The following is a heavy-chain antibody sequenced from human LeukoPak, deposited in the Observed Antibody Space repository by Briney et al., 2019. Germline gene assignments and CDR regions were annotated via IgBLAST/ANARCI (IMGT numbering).Heavy chain of an antibody. Sequence: PGGSPRLSCAASGLNFSSRWMNWVRQAPGQGLEWVASIKEDGSEKHYVDSVKGRFTISRDNGKNSLYLQMNSLRAEDTAVYYCARDSGWWRFDFWGQGTLVTVSS. J-gene: IGHJ4*02. CDR2: IKEDGSEK. CDR1: GLNFSSRW. V-gene: IGHV3-7*03. D-gene: IGHD6-13*01. CDR3: ARDSGWWRFDF.